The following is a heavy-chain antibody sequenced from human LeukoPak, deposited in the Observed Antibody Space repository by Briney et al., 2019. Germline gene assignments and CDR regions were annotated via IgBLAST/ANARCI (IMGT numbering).Heavy chain of an antibody. CDR3: ARDSTGWSVDY. D-gene: IGHD6-19*01. J-gene: IGHJ4*02. V-gene: IGHV1-69*06. CDR2: IIPIFGTA. CDR1: GGTFSSYA. Sequence: ASVKVSCKASGGTFSSYAISWVRQAPGQGLEWMGGIIPIFGTANYAQKFQGRVTITADKSTSTAYMELSSLRSEDTAVYHCARDSTGWSVDYWGQGTLVTVSS.